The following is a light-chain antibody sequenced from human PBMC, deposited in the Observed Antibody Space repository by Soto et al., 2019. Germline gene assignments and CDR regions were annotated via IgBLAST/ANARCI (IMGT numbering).Light chain of an antibody. CDR1: QSVSSSY. J-gene: IGKJ5*01. Sequence: IVLTQSPGTLSLSPGERATLSCRASQSVSSSYLAWYQQKPGQAPRLLIYGASSRATGIPDRFSGSGSGTDFTLTISRLEPEDFAMYYCQQYVRWSITFGKGTRLQI. V-gene: IGKV3-20*01. CDR3: QQYVRWSIT. CDR2: GAS.